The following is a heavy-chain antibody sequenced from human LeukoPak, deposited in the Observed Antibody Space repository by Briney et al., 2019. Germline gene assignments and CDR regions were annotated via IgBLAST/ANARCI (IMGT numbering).Heavy chain of an antibody. D-gene: IGHD3-22*01. CDR2: FDPEDGET. CDR1: GYTLTELS. V-gene: IGHV1-24*01. Sequence: ASVKVSCKVSGYTLTELSMHWVRQAPGKGLEWMGGFDPEDGETIYAQKFQGRVTMTEDTSTDTAYMELSSLRSEDTAVYYCATAKEKYYYDSSGPFDYWGQGTLVTVSS. CDR3: ATAKEKYYYDSSGPFDY. J-gene: IGHJ4*02.